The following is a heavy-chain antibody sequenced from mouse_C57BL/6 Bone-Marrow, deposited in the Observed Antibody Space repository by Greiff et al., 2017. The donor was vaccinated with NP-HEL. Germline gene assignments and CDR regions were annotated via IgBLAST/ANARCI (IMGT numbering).Heavy chain of an antibody. J-gene: IGHJ4*01. V-gene: IGHV5-12*01. CDR2: ISNGGGST. D-gene: IGHD1-1*01. CDR3: ARGDYYGSSYYAMDY. CDR1: GFTFSDYY. Sequence: EVKLVESGGGLVQPGGSLKLSCAASGFTFSDYYMYWVRQTPEKRLEWVAYISNGGGSTYYPDTVKGRFTISRDNAKNTLYLQMSRLKSEDTAMYYCARGDYYGSSYYAMDYWGQGTSVTVSS.